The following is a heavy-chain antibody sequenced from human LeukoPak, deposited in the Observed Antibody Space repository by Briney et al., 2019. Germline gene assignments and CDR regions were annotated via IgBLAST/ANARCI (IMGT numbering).Heavy chain of an antibody. CDR1: GFTFSDYY. V-gene: IGHV3-53*01. J-gene: IGHJ3*02. CDR3: AGTYYYDSSGYSAFDI. CDR2: IYSGGST. D-gene: IGHD3-22*01. Sequence: PGGSLRLSCAASGFTFSDYYMSWIRQAPGKGLEWVSVIYSGGSTYYADSVKGRFTISRDNSKNTLYLQMNSLRAEDTAVYYCAGTYYYDSSGYSAFDIWGQGTMVTVSS.